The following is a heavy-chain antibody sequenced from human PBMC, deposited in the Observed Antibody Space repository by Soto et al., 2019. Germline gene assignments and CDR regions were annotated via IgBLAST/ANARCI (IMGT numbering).Heavy chain of an antibody. V-gene: IGHV4-34*01. Sequence: SETLSLTCAVYGGSFSGYYWSWIRQPPGKGLEWIGEINHSGSTNYNPSLKSRVTISVDTSKNQFSLRLSSVTAADTAVYYCARGGLIVGVVILNWFDPWGQGTLVTVS. J-gene: IGHJ5*02. CDR1: GGSFSGYY. D-gene: IGHD3-3*01. CDR2: INHSGST. CDR3: ARGGLIVGVVILNWFDP.